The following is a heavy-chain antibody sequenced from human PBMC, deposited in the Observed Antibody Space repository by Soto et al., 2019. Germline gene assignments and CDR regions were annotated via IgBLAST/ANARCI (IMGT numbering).Heavy chain of an antibody. J-gene: IGHJ6*02. D-gene: IGHD5-12*01. CDR2: INPNSGGT. CDR3: ASWDIVAQGENYYGMDV. CDR1: GYTFTGYY. V-gene: IGHV1-2*02. Sequence: ASVKVSCKASGYTFTGYYMHWVRQAPGQGLEWMGWINPNSGGTNYAQKFQGRVTMTRDTSISTAYMGLSRLRSDDTAVYYCASWDIVAQGENYYGMDVWGQGTTVTVSS.